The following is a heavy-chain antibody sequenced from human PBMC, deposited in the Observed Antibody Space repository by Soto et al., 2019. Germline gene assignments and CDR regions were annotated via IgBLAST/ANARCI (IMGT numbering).Heavy chain of an antibody. Sequence: KTSETLSLTCTVSGGSLSSGTYYWSWIRQPPGKGLEWIGYIYHSGSSQSNPSLKSRVTISIDTSKNQFSLELRSVTAADTAVYYCARDLLDTTVDYYFDSWGPGRLVNVSS. CDR3: ARDLLDTTVDYYFDS. D-gene: IGHD4-17*01. J-gene: IGHJ4*02. V-gene: IGHV4-30-4*01. CDR1: GGSLSSGTYY. CDR2: IYHSGSS.